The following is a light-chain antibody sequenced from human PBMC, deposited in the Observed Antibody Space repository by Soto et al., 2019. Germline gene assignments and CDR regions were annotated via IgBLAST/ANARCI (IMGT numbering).Light chain of an antibody. Sequence: EIVMTQSPATLSVSPGERATLSCRASQSLSSNLAWYQHKPGQAPRLLIYDASTRATDIPARFSGSGSATDFTLTISSLQSEDCAVYYCQQYNQWPPLTFGGGTKVEIK. CDR1: QSLSSN. V-gene: IGKV3-15*01. CDR3: QQYNQWPPLT. J-gene: IGKJ4*01. CDR2: DAS.